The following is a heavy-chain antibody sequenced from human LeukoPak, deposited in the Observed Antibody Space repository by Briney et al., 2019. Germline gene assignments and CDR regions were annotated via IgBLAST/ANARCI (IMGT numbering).Heavy chain of an antibody. D-gene: IGHD5-18*01. Sequence: ASVKVSCKASGYTFTSYYMHWVRQAPGQGLEWMGIINPSGGSTSYAQKFQGRVTMTRDTSTSTVYMELSSLRSEDTAVDYCAREKGPWIQLWSNPFDYWRQGTLVTVSS. CDR1: GYTFTSYY. V-gene: IGHV1-46*03. CDR2: INPSGGST. CDR3: AREKGPWIQLWSNPFDY. J-gene: IGHJ4*02.